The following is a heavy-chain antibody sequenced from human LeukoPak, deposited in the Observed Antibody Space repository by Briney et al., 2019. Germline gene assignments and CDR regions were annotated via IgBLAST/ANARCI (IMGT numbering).Heavy chain of an antibody. Sequence: PGGSLRLSCAASGFTFTSYSMNWVSQAPGKGLEWVSYISSSGSTIYYADSVKGRFTISRDNANNSLYLQMNSLRAEDTAVYYCARATGDGRHAFDIWGQGTIVTVSS. J-gene: IGHJ3*02. D-gene: IGHD7-27*01. CDR3: ARATGDGRHAFDI. CDR2: ISSSGSTI. CDR1: GFTFTSYS. V-gene: IGHV3-48*04.